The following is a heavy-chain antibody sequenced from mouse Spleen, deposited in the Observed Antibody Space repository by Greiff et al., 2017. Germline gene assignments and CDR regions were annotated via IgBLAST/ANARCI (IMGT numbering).Heavy chain of an antibody. D-gene: IGHD1-1*02. CDR2: IDPANGNT. CDR3: ARSYYGNWYFDV. J-gene: IGHJ1*01. V-gene: IGHV14-3*02. CDR1: GFNIKDTY. Sequence: VQLQQSGAELVKPGASVKLSCTASGFNIKDTYMHWVKQRPEQGLEWIGRIDPANGNTKYDPKFQGKATITADTSSNTAYLQLSSLTSEDTAVYYCARSYYGNWYFDVWGAGTTVTVSS.